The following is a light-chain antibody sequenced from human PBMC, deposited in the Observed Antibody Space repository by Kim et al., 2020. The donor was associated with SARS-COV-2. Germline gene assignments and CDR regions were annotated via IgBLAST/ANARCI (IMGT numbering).Light chain of an antibody. Sequence: EIVLTQSPATLSLSPGERASLSCRASQSVGTSLVWYQQKVGQAPRLLIYDASKRATVIPAKFSGSGSGTDFTLTISNLESEDFAVYYCHQRSDWPLTFGGGTKVDIK. CDR2: DAS. V-gene: IGKV3-11*01. J-gene: IGKJ4*01. CDR1: QSVGTS. CDR3: HQRSDWPLT.